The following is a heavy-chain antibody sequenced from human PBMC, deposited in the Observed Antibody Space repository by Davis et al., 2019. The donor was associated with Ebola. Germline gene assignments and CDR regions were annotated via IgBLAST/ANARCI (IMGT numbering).Heavy chain of an antibody. CDR2: IYYSGDT. CDR3: VRGPVRYYFDY. V-gene: IGHV4-59*01. Sequence: SETLSLTCTVSGGSISGYYWSWIRQPPGKGLDWIGFIYYSGDTKYNPSLKSRVTISRDTPKNQISLKRRSVTAADTAVYYCVRGPVRYYFDYWGQGTLGTVSS. CDR1: GGSISGYY. J-gene: IGHJ4*02.